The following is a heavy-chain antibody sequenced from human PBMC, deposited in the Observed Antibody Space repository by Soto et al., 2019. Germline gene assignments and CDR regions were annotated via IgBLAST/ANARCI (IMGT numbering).Heavy chain of an antibody. CDR1: GYTLTELS. D-gene: IGHD3-3*02. CDR2: FDPEDGET. J-gene: IGHJ4*02. Sequence: ASVKVSCKVSGYTLTELSMHWVRQAPGKGLEWMGGFDPEDGETIYAEKFRGRVTMTMDTSITTVYMELRNLSPDDTAVYYCGRGRSGQIVIFYWGQGTPVTVSS. CDR3: GRGRSGQIVIFY. V-gene: IGHV1-24*01.